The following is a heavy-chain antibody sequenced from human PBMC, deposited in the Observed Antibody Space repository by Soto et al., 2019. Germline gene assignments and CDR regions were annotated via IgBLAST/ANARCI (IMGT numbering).Heavy chain of an antibody. CDR3: ARDLLAGQQLVIPWFHP. D-gene: IGHD1-26*01. CDR2: IFTRSSQI. Sequence: GGSLRLSCTASGFAFSSFNMNWVRQAPGKGLEWVSSIFTRSSQIYYADSVKGRFTISRDDAKNSLFLQMNSLSVEDTAVYYCARDLLAGQQLVIPWFHPWGQGTLVTVSS. CDR1: GFAFSSFN. V-gene: IGHV3-21*01. J-gene: IGHJ5*02.